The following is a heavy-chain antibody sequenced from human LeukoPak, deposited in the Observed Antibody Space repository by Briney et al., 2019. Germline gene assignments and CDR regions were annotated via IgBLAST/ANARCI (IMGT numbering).Heavy chain of an antibody. V-gene: IGHV3-30*07. CDR3: AKWGDYDVLTGYYDPDY. D-gene: IGHD3-9*01. CDR1: GFTFSTYA. CDR2: ISYAGSNK. Sequence: PGRSLRLSCAASGFTFSTYAMHWVRQAPGKGLEWVAVISYAGSNKYYADSVKGRFTISRDNSKNTLYLQMNSLRAEDTAVYYCAKWGDYDVLTGYYDPDYWGQGTLVTVSS. J-gene: IGHJ4*02.